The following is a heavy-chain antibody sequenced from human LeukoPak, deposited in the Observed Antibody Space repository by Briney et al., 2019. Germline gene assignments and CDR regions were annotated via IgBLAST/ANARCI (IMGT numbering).Heavy chain of an antibody. CDR1: GFTFRNYG. V-gene: IGHV3-30*02. CDR2: IWSDGNNR. Sequence: GGSLRLSCAASGFTFRNYGMHWVRQATGKGLEWVSFIWSDGNNRFYADSVKGRFTISRDNSKNMLYLQMDTLRSEDTALYYCAKDPGPSVSGFHMHVWGKGTTVIVSS. J-gene: IGHJ6*03. D-gene: IGHD2-8*02. CDR3: AKDPGPSVSGFHMHV.